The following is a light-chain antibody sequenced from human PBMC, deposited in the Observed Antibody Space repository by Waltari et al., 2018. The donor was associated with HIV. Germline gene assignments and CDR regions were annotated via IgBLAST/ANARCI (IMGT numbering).Light chain of an antibody. V-gene: IGKV1-39*01. J-gene: IGKJ3*01. CDR2: GSS. CDR1: QNINSF. Sequence: DIQMTQSPSSLSASVGDRVTFTCRASQNINSFLIWFQQKPGKASRVLIYGSSTLQRGVPTRFSGRGSGTDFTLTISGLQPEDLATYYCLPTYNAPLTFGPGTKLDVK. CDR3: LPTYNAPLT.